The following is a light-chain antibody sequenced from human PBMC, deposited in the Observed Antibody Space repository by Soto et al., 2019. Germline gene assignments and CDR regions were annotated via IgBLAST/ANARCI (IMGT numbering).Light chain of an antibody. Sequence: QSALTQPASVSGSPGQSITISCTGTSSDVGGYKYVSWYQQHPGKAPKLMIYHVSNRPSGVSNRFSGSKSGNTASLTISGLQAEDEADYYCNSFTSSSTDVFGTGTKVTVL. CDR2: HVS. J-gene: IGLJ1*01. V-gene: IGLV2-14*01. CDR1: SSDVGGYKY. CDR3: NSFTSSSTDV.